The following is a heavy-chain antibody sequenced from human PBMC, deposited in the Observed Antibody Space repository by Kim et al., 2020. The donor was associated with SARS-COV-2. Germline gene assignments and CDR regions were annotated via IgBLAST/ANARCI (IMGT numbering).Heavy chain of an antibody. Sequence: ASVKVSCKASGYTFTNHWVHWVRQAPGQGLEWMGIINPSGSSTSYAQKLQDRVTITRDTSTSTVYMELSSLESEDTATYYCESDNSQNFGGGSAAWWFDPWGQGTLVTVSS. CDR1: GYTFTNHW. CDR2: INPSGSST. CDR3: ESDNSQNFGGGSAAWWFDP. V-gene: IGHV1-46*04. J-gene: IGHJ5*02. D-gene: IGHD2-15*01.